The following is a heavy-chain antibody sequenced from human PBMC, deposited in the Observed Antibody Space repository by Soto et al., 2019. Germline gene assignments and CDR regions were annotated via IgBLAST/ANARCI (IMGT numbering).Heavy chain of an antibody. CDR3: AKGKLGATIPSGWGYYMDV. CDR1: GFTSDDYA. V-gene: IGHV3-9*02. Sequence: EVQLVESGGDLVQPGRSLRLSCAASGFTSDDYAMHWVRQAPGKGLEWVSGIAWTGGSTGYADSVKGRFTISRDSAKNSLYLQMNSLRTEDTTLYYCAKGKLGATIPSGWGYYMDVWGKGTKVTVSS. CDR2: IAWTGGST. J-gene: IGHJ6*03. D-gene: IGHD5-12*01.